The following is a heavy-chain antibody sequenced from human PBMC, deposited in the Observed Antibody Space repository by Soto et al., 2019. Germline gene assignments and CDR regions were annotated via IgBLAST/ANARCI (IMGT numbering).Heavy chain of an antibody. V-gene: IGHV3-23*01. CDR3: AKDLFYDSSTSGGGLDY. J-gene: IGHJ4*02. CDR2: ISGSGGST. CDR1: GFTFSSYA. D-gene: IGHD3-22*01. Sequence: GGSLRLSCAASGFTFSSYAMSWVRQAPGKWLEWVSAISGSGGSTYYADSVKGRFTISRDNSKNTLYLQMNSLRAEDTAVYYCAKDLFYDSSTSGGGLDYWGQGTLVTVSS.